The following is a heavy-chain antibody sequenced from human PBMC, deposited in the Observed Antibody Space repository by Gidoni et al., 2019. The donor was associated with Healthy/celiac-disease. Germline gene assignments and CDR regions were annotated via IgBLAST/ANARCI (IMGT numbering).Heavy chain of an antibody. CDR1: GFTLSSFG. J-gene: IGHJ4*02. D-gene: IGHD2-2*02. Sequence: QVQLVESGGGVVQPGRSLRLSCAASGFTLSSFGMPWFRQAPGKGLEWVAVISYYGINKYYADSVKGRFTISRDNSKNTLYLQMNSLRAEDTAVYYCAKADPLLYGAFDYWGQGTLVTVSS. CDR2: ISYYGINK. V-gene: IGHV3-30*18. CDR3: AKADPLLYGAFDY.